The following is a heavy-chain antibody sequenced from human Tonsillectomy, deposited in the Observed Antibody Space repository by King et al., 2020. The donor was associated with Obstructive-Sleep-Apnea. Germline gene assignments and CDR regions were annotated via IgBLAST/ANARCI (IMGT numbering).Heavy chain of an antibody. J-gene: IGHJ4*02. Sequence: VQLVESGGGLVQPGGSLRLSCAASGLTFSSYVMSWVRQAPGKGLEWVSLTSGSGGSIYYADSVKGRFTISSDNSKNTLYLQMNSLRAEDTAVYHCAKIAGSGSYSTDYWGQGTLVTVSS. D-gene: IGHD3-10*01. CDR3: AKIAGSGSYSTDY. CDR1: GLTFSSYV. V-gene: IGHV3-23*04. CDR2: TSGSGGSI.